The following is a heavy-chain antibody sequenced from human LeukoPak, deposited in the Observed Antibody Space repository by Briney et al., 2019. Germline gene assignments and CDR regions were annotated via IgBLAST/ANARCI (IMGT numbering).Heavy chain of an antibody. D-gene: IGHD4-23*01. CDR3: ARDFLFGGKSHDPKGIDS. Sequence: GASVKVSCKASGYTFVNYGLSWVRQAPGQGLEWMGWINTYTGNTNYSQNFQGRVTMTTDASTNTAYMELRSLRSDDTAVYYCARDFLFGGKSHDPKGIDSWGQGTLVTVSS. V-gene: IGHV1-18*01. J-gene: IGHJ4*02. CDR2: INTYTGNT. CDR1: GYTFVNYG.